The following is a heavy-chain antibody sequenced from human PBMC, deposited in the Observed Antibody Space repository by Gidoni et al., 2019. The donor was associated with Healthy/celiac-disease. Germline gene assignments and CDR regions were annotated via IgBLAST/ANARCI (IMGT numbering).Heavy chain of an antibody. V-gene: IGHV4-39*01. D-gene: IGHD1-7*01. J-gene: IGHJ3*02. Sequence: QLQLQESGPGLVKPSETLSLTCTVSGGSISSSSYYGGWIRQPPGKGLEWIGSISYSGSTYYNPSLKSRVTISVDTSTNQFSLKLSSVTAADTAVYYCASSLELDAFDIWGQGTMVTVSS. CDR3: ASSLELDAFDI. CDR1: GGSISSSSYY. CDR2: ISYSGST.